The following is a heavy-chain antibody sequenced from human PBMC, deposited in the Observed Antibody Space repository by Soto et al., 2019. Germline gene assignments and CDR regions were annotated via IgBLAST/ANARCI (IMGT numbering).Heavy chain of an antibody. D-gene: IGHD1-1*01. CDR3: VRDGTKTLRDWFDP. Sequence: PSETLSLTCTVSGASISGFYWSWIRKSAGKGLEWIGRIYATGTTDYNPSLKSRVMMSVDTSKKQFSLKLRSVTTADTAVYYCVRDGTKTLRDWFDPWGQGISVTVSS. CDR2: IYATGTT. V-gene: IGHV4-4*07. CDR1: GASISGFY. J-gene: IGHJ5*02.